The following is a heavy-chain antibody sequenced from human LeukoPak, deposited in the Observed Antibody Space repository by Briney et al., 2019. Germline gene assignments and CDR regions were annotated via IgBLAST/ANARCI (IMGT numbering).Heavy chain of an antibody. CDR3: ARLGGYGRTAYCGGDCSIDY. V-gene: IGHV5-51*01. D-gene: IGHD2-21*02. Sequence: KGGESLKISCKGSGYSFTSYWIGWVRQMPGKGLEWMGIIYPGDSDTRYSPSFQGQVTISADKSISTAYLQWSSLKASDTAMYYCARLGGYGRTAYCGGDCSIDYWGQGTLVTVSS. CDR1: GYSFTSYW. J-gene: IGHJ4*02. CDR2: IYPGDSDT.